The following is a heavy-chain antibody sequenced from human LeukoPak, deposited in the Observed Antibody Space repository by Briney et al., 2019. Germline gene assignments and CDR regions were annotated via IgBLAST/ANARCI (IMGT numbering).Heavy chain of an antibody. J-gene: IGHJ5*02. D-gene: IGHD6-25*01. V-gene: IGHV4-38-2*02. CDR2: IYHSGST. Sequence: GSLRLSCAASGFTFSSYAMSWVRQAPGKGLEWIGSIYHSGSTYYNPSLKSRVTISVDTSKNQFSLKLSSVTAADTAVYYCARDFNNIAAPINWFDPWGQGTLVTVSS. CDR3: ARDFNNIAAPINWFDP. CDR1: GFTFSSYA.